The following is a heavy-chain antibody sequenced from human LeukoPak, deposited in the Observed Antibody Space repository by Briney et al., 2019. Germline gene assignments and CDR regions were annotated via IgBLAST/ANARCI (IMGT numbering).Heavy chain of an antibody. V-gene: IGHV4-39*01. J-gene: IGHJ6*02. Sequence: PSETLSLTCTVSGGSISSGTYYWGWIRQPPGKGLEWIGSIYYSGSTYYNPSLKSRVTISVDTSKNQFSLKLSSVTAADTAVYYCASSTVTHYYYYYGMDVWGQGTTVTVSS. CDR1: GGSISSGTYY. CDR2: IYYSGST. CDR3: ASSTVTHYYYYYGMDV. D-gene: IGHD4-17*01.